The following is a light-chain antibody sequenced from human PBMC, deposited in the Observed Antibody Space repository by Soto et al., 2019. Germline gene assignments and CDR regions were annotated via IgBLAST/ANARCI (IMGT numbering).Light chain of an antibody. CDR3: SSYTSSSTLYV. V-gene: IGLV2-14*01. CDR1: SSDVGDYNY. J-gene: IGLJ1*01. CDR2: EVS. Sequence: QSARTQPASVSGSPGQSITISCTGTSSDVGDYNYVSWYQQHPGKAPKLMIYEVSNRPSGVSNRFSGAKSGNTASLTISGLQAEDEADYYCSSYTSSSTLYVFGTGTKVTVL.